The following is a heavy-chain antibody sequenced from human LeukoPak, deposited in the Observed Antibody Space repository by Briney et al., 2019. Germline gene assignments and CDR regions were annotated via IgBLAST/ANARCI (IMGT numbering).Heavy chain of an antibody. V-gene: IGHV4-30-4*08. CDR1: GGAISSGDYC. Sequence: SETLSLTCTVSGGAISSGDYCWSWIRQPPGKGLEWIGYIYYSGSTYYNPSLKSRVTISVDASKNQFSLKLSSVTAADTAVNYCVRVYVAAANLNSFDPWGQGTLVTVSS. J-gene: IGHJ5*02. D-gene: IGHD6-13*01. CDR2: IYYSGST. CDR3: VRVYVAAANLNSFDP.